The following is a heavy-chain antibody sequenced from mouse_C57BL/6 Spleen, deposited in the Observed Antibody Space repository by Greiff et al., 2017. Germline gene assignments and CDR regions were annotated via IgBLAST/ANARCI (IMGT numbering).Heavy chain of an antibody. CDR3: TREDRLGFDV. CDR1: GFTFSSYA. CDR2: ISSGGDYI. J-gene: IGHJ1*03. V-gene: IGHV5-9-1*02. Sequence: EVHLVESGEGLVTPGGSLKLSCAASGFTFSSYAMSWVRQTPEKRLEWVAYISSGGDYIYYADTVKGRFTISRDNARNTLYLQMSSLKSEDTAMYYCTREDRLGFDVWGTGTTVTVSS. D-gene: IGHD4-1*01.